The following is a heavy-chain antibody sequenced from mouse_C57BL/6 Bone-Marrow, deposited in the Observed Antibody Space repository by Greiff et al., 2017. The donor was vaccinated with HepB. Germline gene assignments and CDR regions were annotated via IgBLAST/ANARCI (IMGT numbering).Heavy chain of an antibody. CDR3: ASFYDGLDY. CDR1: GFTFSSYG. D-gene: IGHD2-3*01. V-gene: IGHV5-6*01. Sequence: EVKLVESGGDLVKPGGSLKLSCAASGFTFSSYGMSWVRQTPDKRLEWVATISSGGSYTYYPDSVKGRFTISRDNAKNTLYLQMSSLKSEDTAMYYCASFYDGLDYWGQGTTLTVSS. CDR2: ISSGGSYT. J-gene: IGHJ2*01.